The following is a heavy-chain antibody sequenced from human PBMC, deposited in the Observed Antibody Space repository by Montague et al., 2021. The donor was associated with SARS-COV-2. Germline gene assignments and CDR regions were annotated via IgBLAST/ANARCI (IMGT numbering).Heavy chain of an antibody. CDR1: GVSISSYY. Sequence: SETLSLTCTVSGVSISSYYWSWIRQPPGKGLEWIGSIYYSGSTYYNPSLKSRVTISVDTSKNQFSLKLSSVTAADTAVYYCARLAPDSGSPNGYYYNGMDVWGQGTTVTVSS. CDR2: IYYSGST. D-gene: IGHD1-26*01. CDR3: ARLAPDSGSPNGYYYNGMDV. J-gene: IGHJ6*02. V-gene: IGHV4-39*01.